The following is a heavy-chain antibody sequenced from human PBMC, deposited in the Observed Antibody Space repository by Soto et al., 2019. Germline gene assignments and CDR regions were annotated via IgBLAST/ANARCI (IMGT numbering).Heavy chain of an antibody. D-gene: IGHD2-2*01. CDR2: ISGSGGST. CDR1: GFTFSSYA. Sequence: GGSLRLSCAASGFTFSSYAMSWVRQAPGKGLEWVSAISGSGGSTYYADSVKGRFTISRDNSKNTLYLQMNSLRAEDTAVYYCAKDVRGCSSTSCSYYFDYWGQGTLVTVSS. CDR3: AKDVRGCSSTSCSYYFDY. J-gene: IGHJ4*02. V-gene: IGHV3-23*01.